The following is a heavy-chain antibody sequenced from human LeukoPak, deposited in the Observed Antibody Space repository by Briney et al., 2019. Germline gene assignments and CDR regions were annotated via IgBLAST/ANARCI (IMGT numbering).Heavy chain of an antibody. CDR3: ARSGPFGAGPYYYYGMDV. CDR1: GGSISSYY. D-gene: IGHD3/OR15-3a*01. Sequence: PSETLSLTCTVSGGSISSYYWNWIRQPAGKGLEWIGRIYTSGSTNYNPSLKSRVTMSVDTSKNQFSLKLSSVTAADTAVYYCARSGPFGAGPYYYYGMDVWGQGTTVTVSS. V-gene: IGHV4-4*07. CDR2: IYTSGST. J-gene: IGHJ6*02.